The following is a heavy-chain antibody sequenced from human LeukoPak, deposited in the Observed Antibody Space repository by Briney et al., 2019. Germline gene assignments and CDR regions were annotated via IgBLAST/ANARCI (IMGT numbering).Heavy chain of an antibody. CDR2: IKSKTDDGTT. V-gene: IGHV3-15*01. J-gene: IGHJ4*02. Sequence: GGSLRLSCAASGFTFSNYWMNWVRQAPGKGLEWVGRIKSKTDDGTTDHAAPVKGRFTISRDDSKNTLFLQMNNLKTEDTAVYYCTTRPRYWGQGTLVTVSS. CDR1: GFTFSNYW. CDR3: TTRPRY.